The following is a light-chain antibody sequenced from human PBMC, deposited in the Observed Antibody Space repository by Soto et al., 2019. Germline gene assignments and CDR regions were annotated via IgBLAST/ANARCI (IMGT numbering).Light chain of an antibody. Sequence: EIVLTQSPGTLSLSPGERATLSCRASQSVGSNFLAWYQQKPGQAPRLLIYGASRRATGIPDRFSGSGSGTDFTLTISILEPEDVAVFYCQQYGSSPRTFGQGTKVEIK. CDR1: QSVGSNF. CDR2: GAS. V-gene: IGKV3-20*01. J-gene: IGKJ1*01. CDR3: QQYGSSPRT.